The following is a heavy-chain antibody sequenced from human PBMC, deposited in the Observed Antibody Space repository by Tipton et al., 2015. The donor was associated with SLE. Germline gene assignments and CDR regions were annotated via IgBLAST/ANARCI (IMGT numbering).Heavy chain of an antibody. Sequence: SLRLSCAASGFTFSSYSMNWVRQAPGKGLEWVSSISSSSSYIYYADSVKGRFTISRDNSKNTLYLQMNSLRAEDTAVYYCAKDKGAGLRFFDYWGQGTLVTVSS. V-gene: IGHV3-21*04. CDR1: GFTFSSYS. D-gene: IGHD5-12*01. J-gene: IGHJ4*02. CDR3: AKDKGAGLRFFDY. CDR2: ISSSSSYI.